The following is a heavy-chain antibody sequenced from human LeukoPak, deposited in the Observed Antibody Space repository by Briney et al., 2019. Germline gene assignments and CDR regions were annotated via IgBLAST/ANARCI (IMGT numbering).Heavy chain of an antibody. J-gene: IGHJ6*02. V-gene: IGHV1-69*04. D-gene: IGHD2-15*01. CDR1: GGTFSSYT. Sequence: SVKVSCKASGGTFSSYTISWVRQAPGQGLEWMGRIIPILGIANYARKFQGRVTITADKSTSTAYMELSSLRSEDTAVYYCARDPIVVVAATHYYYYGMDVWGQGTTVTVSS. CDR3: ARDPIVVVAATHYYYYGMDV. CDR2: IIPILGIA.